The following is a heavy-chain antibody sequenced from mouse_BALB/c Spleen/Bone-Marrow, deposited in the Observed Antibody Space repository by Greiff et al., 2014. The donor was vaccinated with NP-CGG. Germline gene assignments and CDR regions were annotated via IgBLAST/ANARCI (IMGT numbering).Heavy chain of an antibody. J-gene: IGHJ3*01. V-gene: IGHV1-39*01. CDR1: GHSFTGYN. CDR2: IDPYYGTT. CDR3: TRSGAYFRDWFAY. D-gene: IGHD2-14*01. Sequence: QLQQSGPEPEKPGASVKISCKASGHSFTGYNMNWVKQSHGKSLEWIGNIDPYYGTTTFNQKFKDKATLTVDKSSSTAYMQXXXXTSEDSAVYYCTRSGAYFRDWFAYWGQGTLVTVSA.